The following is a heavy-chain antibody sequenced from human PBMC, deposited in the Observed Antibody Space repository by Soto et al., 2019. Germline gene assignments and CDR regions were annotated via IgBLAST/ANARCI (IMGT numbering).Heavy chain of an antibody. J-gene: IGHJ5*02. CDR3: ARGGYYDFWSGSPHWFDP. Sequence: ASVKVSCKASGYTFTSYDINWVRQATGQGLEWMGWMNPNSGNTGYAQKFQGRVTMTRNTSISTAYMELSSLRSEDTAVYYCARGGYYDFWSGSPHWFDPWGQGTLVTVSS. CDR2: MNPNSGNT. D-gene: IGHD3-3*01. V-gene: IGHV1-8*01. CDR1: GYTFTSYD.